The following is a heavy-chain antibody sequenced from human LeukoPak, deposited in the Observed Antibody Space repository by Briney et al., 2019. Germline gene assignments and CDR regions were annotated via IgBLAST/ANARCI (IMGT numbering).Heavy chain of an antibody. CDR3: AREGYCSSTSCSYDAFDI. Sequence: GGSLRLSCVASGFTVSSNYMSWVRQAPGKGLEWVSLIYSDGTTHYADSVRGRFTISRDNSKNTFYLQMNSLRVEDTAVYYCAREGYCSSTSCSYDAFDIWGQGTMVTVSS. D-gene: IGHD2-2*01. V-gene: IGHV3-53*01. CDR1: GFTVSSNY. CDR2: IYSDGTT. J-gene: IGHJ3*02.